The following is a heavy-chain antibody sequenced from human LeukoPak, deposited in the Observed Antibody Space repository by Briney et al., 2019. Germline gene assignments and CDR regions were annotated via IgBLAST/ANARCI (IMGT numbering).Heavy chain of an antibody. J-gene: IGHJ4*02. CDR1: GGSISSYY. CDR3: ARQVTFGYAYAYYFDH. CDR2: IYYSGST. V-gene: IGHV4-59*08. Sequence: SETLSLTCTVSGGSISSYYWSWIRQPPGKGLEWIGYIYYSGSTNYNPSLKGRVTISVDTSKNQFSLRLSSVTAADTAVYYCARQVTFGYAYAYYFDHWGQGTLVTVSS. D-gene: IGHD3-16*01.